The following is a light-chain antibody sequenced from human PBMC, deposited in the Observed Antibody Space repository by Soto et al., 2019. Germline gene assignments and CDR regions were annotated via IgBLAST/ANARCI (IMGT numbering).Light chain of an antibody. Sequence: DILLTQSPGTLSLSPGERATLSCRASQSVNGDYLGWYQQRPGQAPRLLIYGTSNRDTGIPDRFSGSGSGPVFTLTISRLEPEDFGVYYCRQYDGSPPMYTFGQGTKLEIK. CDR1: QSVNGDY. CDR3: RQYDGSPPMYT. V-gene: IGKV3-20*01. J-gene: IGKJ2*01. CDR2: GTS.